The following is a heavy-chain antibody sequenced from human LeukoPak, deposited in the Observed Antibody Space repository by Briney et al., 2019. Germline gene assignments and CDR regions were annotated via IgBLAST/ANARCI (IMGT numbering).Heavy chain of an antibody. D-gene: IGHD3-16*02. CDR2: ISASGGST. V-gene: IGHV3-23*01. J-gene: IGHJ4*02. Sequence: GGSLRLSCAASGFTFSSYAMSWVRQAPGKGLEWVSAISASGGSTFYADSVKGRFTISRDNSKNTLYLQMNSLRAEDTAVYYCAKDSSFDYVWGSYRSAFDYWGQGTLVTVSS. CDR3: AKDSSFDYVWGSYRSAFDY. CDR1: GFTFSSYA.